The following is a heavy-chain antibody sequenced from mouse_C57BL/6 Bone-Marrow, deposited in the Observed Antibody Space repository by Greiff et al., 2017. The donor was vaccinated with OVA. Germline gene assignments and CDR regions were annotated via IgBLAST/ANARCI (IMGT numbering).Heavy chain of an antibody. J-gene: IGHJ4*01. V-gene: IGHV5-16*01. CDR3: ARDRYYGSSPYAKDY. D-gene: IGHD1-1*01. CDR2: INYDGSST. Sequence: EVKLVESEGGLVQPGSSMKLSCTASGFTFSDYYMAWVRQVPEKGLEWVANINYDGSSTYYLDSLKSRFIISRDNAKNILYLQMSSLKSEDTATYYCARDRYYGSSPYAKDYWGQGTSVTVSS. CDR1: GFTFSDYY.